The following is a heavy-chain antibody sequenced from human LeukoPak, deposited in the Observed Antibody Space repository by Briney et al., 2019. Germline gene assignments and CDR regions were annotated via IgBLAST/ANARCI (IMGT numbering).Heavy chain of an antibody. J-gene: IGHJ4*02. Sequence: GGSLRLSCAASGXTFSSSWVKWVRQAPGKGLESVAVIKEDGSEKYYVDSVKGRFAISRDNAKNSLYLQMNNVRAEDTAVYFCAANTQSGYWGQGALVTVSS. D-gene: IGHD3-16*01. CDR1: GXTFSSSW. CDR2: IKEDGSEK. V-gene: IGHV3-7*05. CDR3: AANTQSGY.